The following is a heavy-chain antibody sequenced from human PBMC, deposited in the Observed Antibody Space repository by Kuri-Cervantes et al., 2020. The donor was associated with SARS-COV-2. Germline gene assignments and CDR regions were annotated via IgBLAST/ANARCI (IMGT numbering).Heavy chain of an antibody. Sequence: GESLKISCAASGFTFSGHWIHWVRQAPGKGLVWVSRINPDGSYTNNADSVKGRFTLSRDNAKNMLFLQMNSLRAEDTAVYYCARRLRDYYYGMDVWGQGTTVTVSS. V-gene: IGHV3-74*01. CDR1: GFTFSGHW. J-gene: IGHJ6*02. CDR3: ARRLRDYYYGMDV. D-gene: IGHD3-22*01. CDR2: INPDGSYT.